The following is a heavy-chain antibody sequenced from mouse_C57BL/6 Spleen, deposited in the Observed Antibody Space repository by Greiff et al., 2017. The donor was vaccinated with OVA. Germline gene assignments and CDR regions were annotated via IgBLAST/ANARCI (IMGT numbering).Heavy chain of an antibody. CDR3: ARYTDYDYDWYFDV. Sequence: LVESGPELVKPGASVKISCKASGYSFTDYNMNWVKQSNGKSLEWIGVINPNYGTTSYNQKFKGKATLTVDQSSSTAYMQLNSLTSEDSAVYYCARYTDYDYDWYFDVWGTGTTVTVSS. CDR2: INPNYGTT. J-gene: IGHJ1*03. CDR1: GYSFTDYN. V-gene: IGHV1-39*01. D-gene: IGHD2-4*01.